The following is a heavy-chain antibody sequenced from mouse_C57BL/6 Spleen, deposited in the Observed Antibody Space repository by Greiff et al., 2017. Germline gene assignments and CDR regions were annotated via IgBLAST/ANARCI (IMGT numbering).Heavy chain of an antibody. J-gene: IGHJ2*01. V-gene: IGHV3-6*01. CDR1: GYSITSGYY. Sequence: DVKLQESGPGLVKPSQSLSLTCSVTGYSITSGYYWNWIRQFPGNKLEWMGYISYDGSNNYNPSLKNRISITRDTSKNQFFLKLNSVTTEDTATYCCASLDFDYWGQGTTLTVSS. CDR3: ASLDFDY. CDR2: ISYDGSN.